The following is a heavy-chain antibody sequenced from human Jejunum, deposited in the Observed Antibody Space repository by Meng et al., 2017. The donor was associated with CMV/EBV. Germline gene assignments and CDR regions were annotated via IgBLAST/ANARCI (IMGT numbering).Heavy chain of an antibody. D-gene: IGHD3-22*01. Sequence: SGYPFNINYIHWVRQALGQGLEWMGWINPNTGGTNYAQKFQGSVTMTRDTSISTAYMVLTGLRSDDTAIYFCARDLPNYYFSLDYWGQGALVTVSS. CDR3: ARDLPNYYFSLDY. J-gene: IGHJ4*02. CDR1: GYPFNINY. V-gene: IGHV1-2*02. CDR2: INPNTGGT.